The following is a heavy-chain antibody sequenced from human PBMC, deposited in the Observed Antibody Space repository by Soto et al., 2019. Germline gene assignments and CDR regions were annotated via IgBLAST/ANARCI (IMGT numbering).Heavy chain of an antibody. D-gene: IGHD4-17*01. V-gene: IGHV3-30*18. Sequence: QVQLVESGGGVVQPGRSLRLSCAASGFTFSSYGMHWVRQAPGKGLEWVAVISYDGNNKYYADSVKGRFNISRDNFKNTLYLQMDSLRAEDTAMYYCAKDHLETTVTTPSYWGQGTLVTVSS. CDR1: GFTFSSYG. CDR3: AKDHLETTVTTPSY. J-gene: IGHJ4*02. CDR2: ISYDGNNK.